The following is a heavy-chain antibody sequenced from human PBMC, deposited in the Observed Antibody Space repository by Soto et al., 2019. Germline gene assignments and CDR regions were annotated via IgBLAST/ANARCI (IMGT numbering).Heavy chain of an antibody. D-gene: IGHD3-16*01. CDR3: ARGAVGDYFDY. CDR1: GFPCSNYA. V-gene: IGHV3-30-3*01. Sequence: QVQLVESGGGVVQPGRSLRLCCEASGFPCSNYAMHWVRQAPGKGLEWVAVILSDGSKKYHADSVKGRLTISRDNSKNTLYLQINSLRAEDTAVYYCARGAVGDYFDYWGQGTLVTVSS. J-gene: IGHJ4*02. CDR2: ILSDGSKK.